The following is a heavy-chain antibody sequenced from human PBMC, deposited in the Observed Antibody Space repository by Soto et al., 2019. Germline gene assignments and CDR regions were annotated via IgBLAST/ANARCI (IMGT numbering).Heavy chain of an antibody. D-gene: IGHD3-10*01. CDR3: AHSPAPRVYFQH. CDR2: IYWDDGK. V-gene: IGHV2-5*02. Sequence: SGRTRVNPTQTLTLTCVFSGFSLNTGGVTVGLIRQPPGKALEWVALIYWDDGKRYSPSLKSRLTITKETSRNQVVLTMTNVDPEDTATYFCAHSPAPRVYFQHWGEGTLVTVYS. CDR1: GFSLNTGGVT. J-gene: IGHJ1*01.